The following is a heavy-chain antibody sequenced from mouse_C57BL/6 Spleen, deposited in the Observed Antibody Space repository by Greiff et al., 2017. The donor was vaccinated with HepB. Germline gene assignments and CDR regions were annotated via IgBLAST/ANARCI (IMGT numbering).Heavy chain of an antibody. D-gene: IGHD3-3*01. J-gene: IGHJ4*01. V-gene: IGHV2-5*01. CDR1: GFSLTSYG. CDR3: AKTRGPNYAMDY. Sequence: VQLVESGPGLVQPSQSLSITCTVSGFSLTSYGVHWVRQSPGKGLEWLGVIWRGGSTDYNAAFMSRLSITKDNSKSQVFFKMNSLQADDTAIYYCAKTRGPNYAMDYWGQGTSVTVSS. CDR2: IWRGGST.